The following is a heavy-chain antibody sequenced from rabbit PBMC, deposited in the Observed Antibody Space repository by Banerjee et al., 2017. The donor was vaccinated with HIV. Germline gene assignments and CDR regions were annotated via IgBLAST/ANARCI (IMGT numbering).Heavy chain of an antibody. V-gene: IGHV1S39*01. Sequence: QEQLKETGGGLVQPGGSLTLSCKASGFTISSYGVSWVRQAPGKGLEYIGAISTGGSAYYASWVNGRFTISKTSSTTVTLQLTSLTAADTATYFCARGNYSYGYDGYGGATDGMDLWGQGTLVTVS. D-gene: IGHD6-1*01. CDR3: ARGNYSYGYDGYGGATDGMDL. CDR2: ISTGGSA. CDR1: GFTISSYG. J-gene: IGHJ6*01.